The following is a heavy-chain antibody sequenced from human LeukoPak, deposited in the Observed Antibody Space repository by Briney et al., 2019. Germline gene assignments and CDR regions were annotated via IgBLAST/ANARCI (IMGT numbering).Heavy chain of an antibody. V-gene: IGHV4-34*01. Sequence: SETLSLTCAVYGGSFSGYYWSWIRQPPGKELEWIGEINHSGSTNYNPSLKSRVTISVDTSKNQFSLKLSSVTAADTAVYYCARGYSYGYFYLGYWGQGTLVTVSS. CDR2: INHSGST. D-gene: IGHD5-18*01. CDR3: ARGYSYGYFYLGY. CDR1: GGSFSGYY. J-gene: IGHJ4*02.